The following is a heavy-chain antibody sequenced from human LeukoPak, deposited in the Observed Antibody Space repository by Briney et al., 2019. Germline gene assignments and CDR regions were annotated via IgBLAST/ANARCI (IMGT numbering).Heavy chain of an antibody. D-gene: IGHD3/OR15-3a*01. CDR1: GFTFSSYS. V-gene: IGHV3-21*01. J-gene: IGHJ4*02. Sequence: GGSLRLSCAASGFTFSSYSMNWVRQAPGKGLEWVSSISSSSSYIYYADSVKGRFTISRDNAKSSLYLQMNSLRAEDTAVYYCASEAIGLAGPFDYWGQGTLVTVSS. CDR2: ISSSSSYI. CDR3: ASEAIGLAGPFDY.